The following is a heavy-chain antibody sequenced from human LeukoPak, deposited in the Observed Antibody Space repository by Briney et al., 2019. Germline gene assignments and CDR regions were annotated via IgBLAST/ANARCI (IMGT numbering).Heavy chain of an antibody. J-gene: IGHJ4*02. CDR2: IYHSGST. Sequence: SETLSLTCTVSGGSISSGGYYWSWIRQPPGKGLEWIGYIYHSGSTYYNPSLKSRVTISVDRSKNQFSLKLSSVTAADTAVYYCASALGATLDYWGQGTLVTVSS. D-gene: IGHD1-26*01. CDR3: ASALGATLDY. V-gene: IGHV4-30-2*01. CDR1: GGSISSGGYY.